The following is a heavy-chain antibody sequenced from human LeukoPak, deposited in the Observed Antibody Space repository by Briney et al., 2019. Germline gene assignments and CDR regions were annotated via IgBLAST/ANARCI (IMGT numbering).Heavy chain of an antibody. V-gene: IGHV3-23*01. CDR1: RFTFSSYA. CDR3: AKDVGDISNWNTNFDY. J-gene: IGHJ4*02. CDR2: ISGSGGST. D-gene: IGHD1/OR15-1a*01. Sequence: PGGSLRLSCAASRFTFSSYAMSWVRQAPGKGLEWVSAISGSGGSTYYADSVKGRFTISRDNSKNTLYLQMNSLRAEDTAVYYCAKDVGDISNWNTNFDYWGQGTLVTVSS.